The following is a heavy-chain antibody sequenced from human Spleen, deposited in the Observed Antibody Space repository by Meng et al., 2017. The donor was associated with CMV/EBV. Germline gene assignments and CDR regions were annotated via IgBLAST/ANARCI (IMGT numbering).Heavy chain of an antibody. Sequence: ASVKVSCKATGYTFTSYYIQWVRQAPGQGLEWMGIINPSGGGTTYARKFQGRVTMTRDTSKSTVYKELSSLRSDDTAVYFCARILYGGNPPFDYWGQGTLVTVSS. D-gene: IGHD4/OR15-4a*01. J-gene: IGHJ4*02. CDR2: INPSGGGT. CDR3: ARILYGGNPPFDY. V-gene: IGHV1-46*01. CDR1: GYTFTSYY.